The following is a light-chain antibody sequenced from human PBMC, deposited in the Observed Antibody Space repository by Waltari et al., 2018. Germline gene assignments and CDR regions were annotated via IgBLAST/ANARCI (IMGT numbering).Light chain of an antibody. CDR3: MQSLHALWT. CDR2: LGS. V-gene: IGKV2-28*01. Sequence: DIVVTQSPLSLPVTPGEPASISCRSIQSLLHSNGHNFLDWSLQKPGQSPQLLIYLGSNRASGVPDRFSGTGSGTDFTLKINRVQAEVVGVYYCMQSLHALWTFGRGTKVDIK. J-gene: IGKJ1*01. CDR1: QSLLHSNGHNF.